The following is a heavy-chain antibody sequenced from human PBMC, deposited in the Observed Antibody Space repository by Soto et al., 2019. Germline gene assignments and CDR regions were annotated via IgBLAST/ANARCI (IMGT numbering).Heavy chain of an antibody. CDR1: GGSVSTSTYY. CDR2: IYYSGST. D-gene: IGHD3-10*01. Sequence: TLSLTCTVSGGSVSTSTYYWSWIRQPPGKGLEWIGYIYYSGSTNYNPSLKSRLTISVDTSKNQFSLKLTSVTAADTAVYYCARGLVRGVHYYYYGLDVWGQGATVTVSS. V-gene: IGHV4-61*01. CDR3: ARGLVRGVHYYYYGLDV. J-gene: IGHJ6*02.